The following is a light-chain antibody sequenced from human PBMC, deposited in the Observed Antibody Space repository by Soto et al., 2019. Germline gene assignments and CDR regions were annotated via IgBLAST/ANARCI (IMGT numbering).Light chain of an antibody. Sequence: DLPMTPSPSSLSASVGARVTITCRARQGISNDLGWYQQKPGKAPKPLIYAAARLESGVPSRFSGSGSGTEFTLTISSLQPEDFATYYCLQHNKYPRTGGQGTKVEIK. J-gene: IGKJ1*01. CDR1: QGISND. CDR3: LQHNKYPRT. V-gene: IGKV1-17*01. CDR2: AAA.